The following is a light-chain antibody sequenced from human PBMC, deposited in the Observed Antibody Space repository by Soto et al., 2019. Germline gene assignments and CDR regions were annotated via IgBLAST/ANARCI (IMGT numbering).Light chain of an antibody. J-gene: IGLJ3*02. CDR1: SSDIGDSNF. CDR3: YSYTASDIWV. CDR2: AVS. Sequence: QSVLTQPASVSGSPGQSITISCTGTSSDIGDSNFVSWYQQLPGKAPKLLISAVSQRPSGVPDRFSGSKSGNTASLTISGLQADDEADYFCYSYTASDIWVFGGGTKVTVL. V-gene: IGLV2-14*03.